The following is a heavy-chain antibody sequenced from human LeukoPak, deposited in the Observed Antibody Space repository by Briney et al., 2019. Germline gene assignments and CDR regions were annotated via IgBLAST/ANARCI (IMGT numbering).Heavy chain of an antibody. CDR2: INAGNGNT. Sequence: GASVKVSCKASGYTFTSYAMHWVRQAPGQRLEWMGWINAGNGNTKYSQKFQGRVTITRDTSASTAYMELSSLRSEDTAVYYCARVVAVAGNPPGYCGQGTLVTVSS. J-gene: IGHJ4*02. D-gene: IGHD6-19*01. V-gene: IGHV1-3*01. CDR3: ARVVAVAGNPPGY. CDR1: GYTFTSYA.